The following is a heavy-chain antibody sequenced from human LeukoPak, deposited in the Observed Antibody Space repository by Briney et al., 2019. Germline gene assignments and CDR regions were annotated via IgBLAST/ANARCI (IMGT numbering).Heavy chain of an antibody. CDR2: ISENGGRT. Sequence: GGSLRLSCAASGFTFRRYAMNWVRQAPGKGLEWISVISENGGRTYYADSVKGRFTISTDYSKNTLYLQMNSLRAEDTAVYYCANTYQMTLYYYYYMDVWGKGTTVTVSS. D-gene: IGHD2-2*01. CDR1: GFTFRRYA. CDR3: ANTYQMTLYYYYYMDV. J-gene: IGHJ6*03. V-gene: IGHV3-23*01.